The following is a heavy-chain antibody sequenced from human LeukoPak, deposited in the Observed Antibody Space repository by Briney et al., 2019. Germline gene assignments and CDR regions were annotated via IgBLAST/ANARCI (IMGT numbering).Heavy chain of an antibody. CDR3: ARGGTVVTPSFDY. D-gene: IGHD4-23*01. V-gene: IGHV4-34*01. CDR2: INHSGST. CDR1: GGSFSGYY. J-gene: IGHJ4*02. Sequence: PSETLSLTCAVYGGSFSGYYWSWIRQPPGKGLEWIGEINHSGSTNYNPSLKSRVTISVDTSKNQFSLKLSSVTAADTAMYYCARGGTVVTPSFDYWGQGTLVTVSS.